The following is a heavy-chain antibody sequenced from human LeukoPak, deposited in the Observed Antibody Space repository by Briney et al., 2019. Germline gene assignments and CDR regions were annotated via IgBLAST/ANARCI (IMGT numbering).Heavy chain of an antibody. CDR1: GFTFSSYS. CDR3: ARGAVAGHYYFDY. D-gene: IGHD6-19*01. V-gene: IGHV3-48*01. CDR2: ISSSSSTI. Sequence: GGSLRLSCAASGFTFSSYSMNWVRHAPGKGLELVSYISSSSSTIYYADSVKGRFTISRDNAKNSLYLQMNSLRAEDTAVYYCARGAVAGHYYFDYWGQGTLVTVSS. J-gene: IGHJ4*02.